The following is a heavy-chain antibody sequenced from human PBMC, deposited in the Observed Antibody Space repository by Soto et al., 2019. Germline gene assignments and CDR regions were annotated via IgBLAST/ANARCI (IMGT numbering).Heavy chain of an antibody. D-gene: IGHD3-22*01. CDR3: ARETYYYDSIGYYPDAFDI. CDR1: GFTFSIYA. Sequence: GGSLRLSCAASGFTFSIYAMHWVGQAPGKGLEWVAVISYDGSNKYYADSVKGRFTISRDNSKNTLYLQMNSLRAEDTAVYYCARETYYYDSIGYYPDAFDIWGQGTMVTVSS. J-gene: IGHJ3*02. CDR2: ISYDGSNK. V-gene: IGHV3-30-3*01.